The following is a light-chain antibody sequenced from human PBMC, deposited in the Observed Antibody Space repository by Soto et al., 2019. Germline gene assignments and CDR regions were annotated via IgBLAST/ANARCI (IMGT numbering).Light chain of an antibody. CDR1: DIGSKS. J-gene: IGLJ2*01. V-gene: IGLV3-21*04. Sequence: SYELTQSPSVSVAPGKTARMTCGESDIGSKSVHWYQQKPGQAPVLVINYHRHRPSGIPERFSGSNSGNTATLTISRVEAVDEADYYCQVWDSGSDHVVFGGGTQLTVL. CDR3: QVWDSGSDHVV. CDR2: YHR.